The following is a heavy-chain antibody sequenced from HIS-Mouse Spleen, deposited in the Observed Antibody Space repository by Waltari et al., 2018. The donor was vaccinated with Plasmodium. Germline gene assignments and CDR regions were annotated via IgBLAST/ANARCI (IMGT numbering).Heavy chain of an antibody. Sequence: EVQLVESGGGLIQPGGSLRLSCAASGFTVSSNYMSWVRQAPGKGLEWVSVIFRGGRTYYADSVKGRFTISRDNSKNTLYLQMNSLRAEDTAVYYCARGMKSSSSAFDIWGQGTMVTVSS. CDR2: IFRGGRT. V-gene: IGHV3-53*01. CDR3: ARGMKSSSSAFDI. CDR1: GFTVSSNY. J-gene: IGHJ3*02. D-gene: IGHD6-6*01.